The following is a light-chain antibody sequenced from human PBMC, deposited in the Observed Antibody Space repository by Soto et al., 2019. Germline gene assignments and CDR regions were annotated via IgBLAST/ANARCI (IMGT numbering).Light chain of an antibody. Sequence: QSALTQPASVSGSPGQSVTISCTGTSSDVGGYNYVSWYQQLPGEAPKLIIYGVTDRPSGVSNRFSGSKSGNTASLTVSGLQAEDEGDYYCSSYTDSSNYVFGTGTKLTVL. CDR2: GVT. CDR3: SSYTDSSNYV. J-gene: IGLJ1*01. V-gene: IGLV2-14*01. CDR1: SSDVGGYNY.